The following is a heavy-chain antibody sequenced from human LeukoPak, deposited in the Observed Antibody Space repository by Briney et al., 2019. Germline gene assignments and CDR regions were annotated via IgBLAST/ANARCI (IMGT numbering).Heavy chain of an antibody. Sequence: ASVRVSCKASGYTFTRYYMHWVRQAPGQGLVWMGIINPSGCSTSYAQKFQGRVTMTRDTPTSTVYMELSSLRAEDTAVYYCARGIGYYDSSGPFDYWGEGTLVTVSS. J-gene: IGHJ4*02. D-gene: IGHD3-22*01. V-gene: IGHV1-46*01. CDR2: INPSGCST. CDR1: GYTFTRYY. CDR3: ARGIGYYDSSGPFDY.